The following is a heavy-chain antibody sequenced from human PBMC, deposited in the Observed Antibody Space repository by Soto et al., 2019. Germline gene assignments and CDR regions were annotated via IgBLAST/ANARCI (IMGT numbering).Heavy chain of an antibody. J-gene: IGHJ6*02. V-gene: IGHV5-10-1*01. CDR3: GRHGAAAYPNCSGRSCDDERYYYGMGG. Sequence: PGESLKISCKGSGYSFTSYWISWVRQMPGKGLEWMGRIDPSDSYTNYSPSFQGHVTISADKSISTAYLQWSSLKASDTAMYYCGRHGAAAYPNCSGRSCDDERYYYGMGGWSQGTAVTVSS. CDR2: IDPSDSYT. CDR1: GYSFTSYW. D-gene: IGHD2-15*01.